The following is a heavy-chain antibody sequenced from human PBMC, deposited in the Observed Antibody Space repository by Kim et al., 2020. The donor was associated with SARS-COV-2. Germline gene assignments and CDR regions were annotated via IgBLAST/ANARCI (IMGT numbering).Heavy chain of an antibody. CDR1: GYTFTSYG. CDR2: ISAYNGNT. J-gene: IGHJ4*02. CDR3: AREGYCSGGSCYSRSGEPHFDY. V-gene: IGHV1-18*04. Sequence: ASVKVSCKASGYTFTSYGISWVRQAPGQGLEWMGWISAYNGNTNYAQKLQGRVTMTTDTSTSTAYMELRSLRSDDTAVYYCAREGYCSGGSCYSRSGEPHFDYWGQGTLAT. D-gene: IGHD2-15*01.